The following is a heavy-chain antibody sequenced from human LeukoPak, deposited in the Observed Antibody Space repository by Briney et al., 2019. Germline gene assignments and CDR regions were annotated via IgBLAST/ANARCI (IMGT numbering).Heavy chain of an antibody. CDR2: INHGGST. D-gene: IGHD6-6*01. V-gene: IGHV4-34*01. Sequence: SETLSLTCAVYGGSFSGYYWSWIRQPPGKGLEWIGEINHGGSTNYNPSLKSRVTISVDTSKNQFSLKLSSVTAAGTAVYYCARSTYRKQLVPYFDYWGQGTLVTVSS. CDR3: ARSTYRKQLVPYFDY. J-gene: IGHJ4*02. CDR1: GGSFSGYY.